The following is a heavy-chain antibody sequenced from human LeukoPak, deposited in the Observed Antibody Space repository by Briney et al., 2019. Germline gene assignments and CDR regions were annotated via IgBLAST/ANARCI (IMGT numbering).Heavy chain of an antibody. CDR3: ARSSDCSGGSCRPYYYGMDV. V-gene: IGHV3-66*02. J-gene: IGHJ6*02. Sequence: GGSLRLSCAASGFTVSSNYMSWVRQAPGKGLEWVSVIYSGGSTYYADSVKGRFTISRDNSKSTLYLQMNSLRAEDTAVYYCARSSDCSGGSCRPYYYGMDVWGQGTTVTVSS. CDR1: GFTVSSNY. CDR2: IYSGGST. D-gene: IGHD2-15*01.